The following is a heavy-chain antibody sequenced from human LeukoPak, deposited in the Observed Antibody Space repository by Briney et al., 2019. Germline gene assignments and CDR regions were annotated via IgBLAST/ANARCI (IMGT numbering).Heavy chain of an antibody. CDR1: GYTFTGYY. D-gene: IGHD6-19*01. J-gene: IGHJ4*02. V-gene: IGHV1-2*02. Sequence: ASVKVSCKASGYTFTGYYMHWVRQAPGQGLEWMGWINPNSCGTNYAQKFQGRVTMTMDTSISTAYMELSRLRSDDTAVYYCASDIAVAGTFDYWGQGTLVTVSS. CDR2: INPNSCGT. CDR3: ASDIAVAGTFDY.